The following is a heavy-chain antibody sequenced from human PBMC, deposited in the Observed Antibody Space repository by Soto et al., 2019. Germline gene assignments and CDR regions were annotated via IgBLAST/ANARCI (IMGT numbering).Heavy chain of an antibody. CDR2: IHPGGQTI. CDR1: GFTFSSSE. D-gene: IGHD2-15*01. Sequence: GGSLRLSCAASGFTFSSSEMYWVRQAPGKGLEWISYIHPGGQTIFYAESVKGRFTISRDNAKHSVYLQMNSLRAEDTAVYYCARRGSRWGRGTKVT. CDR3: ARRGSR. J-gene: IGHJ3*01. V-gene: IGHV3-48*03.